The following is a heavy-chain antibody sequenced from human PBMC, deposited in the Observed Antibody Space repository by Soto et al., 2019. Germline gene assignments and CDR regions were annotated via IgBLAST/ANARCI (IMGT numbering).Heavy chain of an antibody. D-gene: IGHD2-15*01. CDR1: GFTFSSYS. Sequence: GGSLRLSCAASGFTFSSYSMNWVRQAPGKGLEWVSSISSSSSYIYYADSVKGRFTISRDNAKNSLYLQMNSLRAEDTAVYYCARDLVVAATAKLTSYYYYKDVWGKGTTVTVSS. CDR2: ISSSSSYI. CDR3: ARDLVVAATAKLTSYYYYKDV. V-gene: IGHV3-21*01. J-gene: IGHJ6*03.